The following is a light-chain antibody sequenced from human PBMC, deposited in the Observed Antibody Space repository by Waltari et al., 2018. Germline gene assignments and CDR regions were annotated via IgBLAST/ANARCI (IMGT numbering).Light chain of an antibody. Sequence: QSALTQPASVSGSPGQSITISCTGTSSDVGGYNYVSWYQQHPGKAPKLMIYEVSNRPSGVSNGFTGSKSGHTASLTISGLQAEDEADYYCSSYTSSSTLGVFGGGTKLTVL. V-gene: IGLV2-14*01. CDR1: SSDVGGYNY. J-gene: IGLJ3*02. CDR2: EVS. CDR3: SSYTSSSTLGV.